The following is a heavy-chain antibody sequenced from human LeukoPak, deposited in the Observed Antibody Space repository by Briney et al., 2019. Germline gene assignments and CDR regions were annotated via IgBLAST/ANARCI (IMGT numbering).Heavy chain of an antibody. CDR1: GFTFSSYW. CDR2: IKQDGSEK. V-gene: IGHV3-7*01. CDR3: ARVLKEDYSRGWYGSAFDI. D-gene: IGHD6-19*01. J-gene: IGHJ3*02. Sequence: GGSLRLSCAASGFTFSSYWMSWVRQAPGKGLEWVANIKQDGSEKYYVDSVKGRFTISRDNSKNSLYLQMNSLRAEDTAVYYCARVLKEDYSRGWYGSAFDIWGQGTMVTVSS.